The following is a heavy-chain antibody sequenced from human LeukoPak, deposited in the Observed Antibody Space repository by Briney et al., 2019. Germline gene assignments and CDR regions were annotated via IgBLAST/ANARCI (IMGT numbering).Heavy chain of an antibody. CDR2: VSYDGNYK. Sequence: PGTSLRLSCGASGFTFSSHAIHWVRQAPCKGLEWVTFVSYDGNYKYYVDSVKGRFTISRDNSKNTVYLQMNSLRGEDTAVYYCARGQLPRPGLYSSGFDYWGQGTLVTVSS. D-gene: IGHD6-19*01. CDR1: GFTFSSHA. CDR3: ARGQLPRPGLYSSGFDY. J-gene: IGHJ4*02. V-gene: IGHV3-30-3*01.